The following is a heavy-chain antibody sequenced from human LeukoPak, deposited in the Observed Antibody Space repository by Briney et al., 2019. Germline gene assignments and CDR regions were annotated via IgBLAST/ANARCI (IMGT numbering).Heavy chain of an antibody. J-gene: IGHJ4*02. CDR2: IIPIFGTA. CDR1: GGTFSSYA. D-gene: IGHD5-24*01. Sequence: GASVKVSCKASGGTFSSYAISWVRQAPGQGLEWMGGIIPIFGTANYAQKFQGRVTITADESTSTAYMELSSLRSEDTAVYYCVRGRLSLQLSRYYFDYWGQGTLVTVSS. V-gene: IGHV1-69*13. CDR3: VRGRLSLQLSRYYFDY.